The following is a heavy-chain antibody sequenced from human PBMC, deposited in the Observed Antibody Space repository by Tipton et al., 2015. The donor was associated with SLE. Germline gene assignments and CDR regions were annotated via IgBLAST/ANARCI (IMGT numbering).Heavy chain of an antibody. Sequence: RSLRLSCAASGFTFDDYAMHWVRQAPGKGLEWVSGISWNSGSIGYADSVKGRFTISRDNAKNSLYLQMNSLRAEDTALYYCAKDRRSALYSSGVDYWGQGTLVTVSS. CDR2: ISWNSGSI. CDR1: GFTFDDYA. J-gene: IGHJ4*02. D-gene: IGHD6-19*01. CDR3: AKDRRSALYSSGVDY. V-gene: IGHV3-9*01.